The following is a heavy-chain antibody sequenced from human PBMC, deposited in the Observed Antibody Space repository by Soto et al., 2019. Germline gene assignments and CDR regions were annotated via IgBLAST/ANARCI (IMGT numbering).Heavy chain of an antibody. D-gene: IGHD4-17*01. J-gene: IGHJ5*02. Sequence: GGSLRLSCAASGFTFSSYAMNWVRQAPGKGLEWVSAISGSGGSTYYADSVKGRFTISGDNSKNTLYLQMNSLRAEDTAVYYCAKAWAGDYLSGNWFDPWGQGTLVTVSS. V-gene: IGHV3-23*01. CDR1: GFTFSSYA. CDR2: ISGSGGST. CDR3: AKAWAGDYLSGNWFDP.